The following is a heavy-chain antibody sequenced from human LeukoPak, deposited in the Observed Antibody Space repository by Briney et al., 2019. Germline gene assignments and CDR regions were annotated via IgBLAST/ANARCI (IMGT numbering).Heavy chain of an antibody. D-gene: IGHD6-19*01. V-gene: IGHV1-69*06. CDR3: ARDLKRGYSSGRYSWGTGSSNDF. J-gene: IGHJ4*02. CDR1: GGTFSSYA. CDR2: IVPIFGTA. Sequence: GASVKVSCKASGGTFSSYAISWVRQAPGQGLEWMGGIVPIFGTANYAQKFQGRVTITADKSTSTTYMELRSLRSDDTAVYYCARDLKRGYSSGRYSWGTGSSNDFWGQGTLVTVSS.